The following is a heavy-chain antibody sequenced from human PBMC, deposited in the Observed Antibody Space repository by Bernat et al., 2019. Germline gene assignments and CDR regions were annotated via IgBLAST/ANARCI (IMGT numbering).Heavy chain of an antibody. D-gene: IGHD3-9*01. J-gene: IGHJ4*02. CDR2: ISSSSSYI. V-gene: IGHV3-21*01. Sequence: EVQLVESGVGLVKPGGSLRLSCAASGFTFSSYSMNWVRQAPGKGLEWVSSISSSSSYIYYADSVKGRFTISRDNAKNSLYVQMNSLRAEETAVDYCARDRAYCDWLADYWGQGTLVTVSS. CDR3: ARDRAYCDWLADY. CDR1: GFTFSSYS.